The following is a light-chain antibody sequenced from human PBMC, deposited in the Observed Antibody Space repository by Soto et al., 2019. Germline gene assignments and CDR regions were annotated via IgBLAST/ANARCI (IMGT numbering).Light chain of an antibody. CDR3: QQYNSWWT. CDR1: QSISSW. CDR2: KAS. Sequence: DIQMTQSPSTLSAYVGDRVTITCRASQSISSWLAWYQQKPGKAPKLLIYKASSLESGVPSRFSGSGSGTEFTLTISSLQPDDFATYYCQQYNSWWTFCQGTKVDIK. V-gene: IGKV1-5*03. J-gene: IGKJ1*01.